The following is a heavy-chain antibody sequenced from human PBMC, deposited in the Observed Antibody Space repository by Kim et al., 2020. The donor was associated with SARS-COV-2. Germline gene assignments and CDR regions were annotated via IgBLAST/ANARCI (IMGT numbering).Heavy chain of an antibody. V-gene: IGHV3-13*01. J-gene: IGHJ4*03. Sequence: GGSLRLSCAASGFTFSSYAMSWVRQAPGKGLEWVSAIGSTGGTTYHAAAENGFTITSRDDKKSTPHQLNNLRRADAAVYYYSREGRYGYF. CDR3: SREGRYGYF. D-gene: IGHD1-20*01. CDR2: IGSTGGT. CDR1: GFTFSSYA.